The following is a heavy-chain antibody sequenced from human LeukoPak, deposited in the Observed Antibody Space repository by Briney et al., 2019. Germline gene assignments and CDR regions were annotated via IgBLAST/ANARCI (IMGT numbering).Heavy chain of an antibody. V-gene: IGHV3-7*04. J-gene: IGHJ4*02. Sequence: PGGSLRLSCAASGFTFRHYWMNWDRQASGKGLEWVANIKPDGSEKRYADSVKGRFTISRDNAENSLYLQMNSLRAEDTAVYYCARVVGTDEGADYWGQGTLVTASS. CDR3: ARVVGTDEGADY. CDR2: IKPDGSEK. CDR1: GFTFRHYW. D-gene: IGHD1-7*01.